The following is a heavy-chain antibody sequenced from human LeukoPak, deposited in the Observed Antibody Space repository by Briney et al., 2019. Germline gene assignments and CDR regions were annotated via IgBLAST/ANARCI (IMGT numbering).Heavy chain of an antibody. CDR3: ASYAVGQWDRLGWFDP. V-gene: IGHV4-30-2*01. CDR1: GDSISSGGYY. Sequence: SETLSLTCTVSGDSISSGGYYWNWIRQPPGKGLEWIGYIYHSGITNYNPSLKSRVTISIDRSKNQFSLKLSSVSAADTAVYYCASYAVGQWDRLGWFDPWGQGTLVTVSS. CDR2: IYHSGIT. J-gene: IGHJ5*02. D-gene: IGHD1-26*01.